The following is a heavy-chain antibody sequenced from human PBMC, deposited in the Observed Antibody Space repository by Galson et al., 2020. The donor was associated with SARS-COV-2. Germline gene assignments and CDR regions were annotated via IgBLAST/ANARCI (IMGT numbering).Heavy chain of an antibody. CDR1: GFTFSGYV. CDR2: TSFDGSVK. J-gene: IGHJ3*02. Sequence: QAGGSLRLSCAASGFTFSGYVMHWVRQAPGKGLGWVAVTSFDGSVKNYADSVKGRFTISRDNSKNTLYLQMNSLRADDTAVYYCSRGGSSGDDAFDIWGQGTMVTVSS. V-gene: IGHV3-30*03. D-gene: IGHD6-19*01. CDR3: SRGGSSGDDAFDI.